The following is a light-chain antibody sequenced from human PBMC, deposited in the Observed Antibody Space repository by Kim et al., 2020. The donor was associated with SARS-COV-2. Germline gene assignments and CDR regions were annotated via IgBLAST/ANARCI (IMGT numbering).Light chain of an antibody. CDR2: DVN. J-gene: IGLJ1*01. CDR3: NSYSGDSYV. Sequence: GQSITISCADTSRDVGAYDYVSWYQQHPGKVPKLLIYDVNRWPSGISSRFSGSKSGNTATLTISGLQAEDEADYYCNSYSGDSYVFGTGTKVTVL. V-gene: IGLV2-14*04. CDR1: SRDVGAYDY.